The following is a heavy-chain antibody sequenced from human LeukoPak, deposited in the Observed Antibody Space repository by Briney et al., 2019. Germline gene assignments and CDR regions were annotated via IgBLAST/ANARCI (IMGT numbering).Heavy chain of an antibody. CDR3: ASIVGATFSGNAFDI. CDR1: GGSISSYY. Sequence: PSETLSLTCTVSGGSISSYYWSWIRQPPGKGLEWIGYIYYSGSTNYNPSLKSRVTISVDTSKNQFSLKLSSVTAADTAVYYCASIVGATFSGNAFDIWGQGTMVTVSS. D-gene: IGHD1-26*01. J-gene: IGHJ3*02. CDR2: IYYSGST. V-gene: IGHV4-59*01.